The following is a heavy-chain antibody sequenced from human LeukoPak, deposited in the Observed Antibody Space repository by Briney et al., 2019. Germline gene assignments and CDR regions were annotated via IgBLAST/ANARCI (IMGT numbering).Heavy chain of an antibody. V-gene: IGHV1-8*03. J-gene: IGHJ3*02. CDR1: GYTFTGYY. D-gene: IGHD2-15*01. CDR3: ARDRPLLLGYCSGGSCNPDGGDDAFDI. Sequence: ASVKVSCKASGYTFTGYYMHWVRQATGQGLEWMGWMNPNSGNTGYAQKFQGRVTITRNTSISTAYMELSSLRSEDTAVYYCARDRPLLLGYCSGGSCNPDGGDDAFDIWGQGTMVTVSS. CDR2: MNPNSGNT.